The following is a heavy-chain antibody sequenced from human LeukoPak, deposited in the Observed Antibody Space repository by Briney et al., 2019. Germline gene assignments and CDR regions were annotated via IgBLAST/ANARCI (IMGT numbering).Heavy chain of an antibody. Sequence: PGGSLRLSCAASGFIFRTYGMHWVRQAPGKGLEWVAVMSYDGSTKYYGDPVKGRLTISRDNSKNMLYLQMNSLRAEDTAVYYCAKDSGELLYGDAFDIWGQGTMVRVSS. D-gene: IGHD3-10*01. V-gene: IGHV3-30*18. CDR3: AKDSGELLYGDAFDI. CDR1: GFIFRTYG. CDR2: MSYDGSTK. J-gene: IGHJ3*02.